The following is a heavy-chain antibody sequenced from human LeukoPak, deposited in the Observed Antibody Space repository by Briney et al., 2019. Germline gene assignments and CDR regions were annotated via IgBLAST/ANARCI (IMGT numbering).Heavy chain of an antibody. V-gene: IGHV3-48*03. Sequence: GGSLRLSCAASGFTFSSYEMNWVRQAPGKGLEWVSYISSSGSTIYYADSVKGRFTISRDNAKNSLYLQMNSLRAEDTAVYYCARVPHSGYDQYYFDYWGQGTLVTVSS. D-gene: IGHD5-12*01. CDR3: ARVPHSGYDQYYFDY. J-gene: IGHJ4*02. CDR1: GFTFSSYE. CDR2: ISSSGSTI.